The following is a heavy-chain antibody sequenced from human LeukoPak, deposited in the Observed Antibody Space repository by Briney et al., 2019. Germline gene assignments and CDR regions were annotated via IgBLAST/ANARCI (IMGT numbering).Heavy chain of an antibody. CDR2: INPNSGGT. CDR1: GYTFTGYY. Sequence: ASVKVSCKASGYTFTGYYTHWVRQAPGQGLEWMGWINPNSGGTNYAQKFQGRVTITADESTSTAYMELSSLRSEDTAVYYCAREDPIVVAPAYYMDVWGKGTTVTVSS. J-gene: IGHJ6*03. CDR3: AREDPIVVAPAYYMDV. D-gene: IGHD2-2*01. V-gene: IGHV1-2*02.